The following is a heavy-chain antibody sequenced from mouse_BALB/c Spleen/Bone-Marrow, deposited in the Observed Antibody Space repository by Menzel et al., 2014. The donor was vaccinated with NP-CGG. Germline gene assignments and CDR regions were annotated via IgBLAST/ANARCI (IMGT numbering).Heavy chain of an antibody. CDR2: ISYSGST. V-gene: IGHV3-2*02. CDR3: ARPSSYDYDVGFAY. J-gene: IGHJ3*01. D-gene: IGHD2-4*01. Sequence: EVHLVESGPGLVKPSQSLSLTCIVTGYSITRDYAWNWIRQFPGNKLEWMGYISYSGSTAYNPSLESRISITRDTSKNQFFLQLNSVTTEDTATYYCARPSSYDYDVGFAYWGQGTLVTVSA. CDR1: GYSITRDYA.